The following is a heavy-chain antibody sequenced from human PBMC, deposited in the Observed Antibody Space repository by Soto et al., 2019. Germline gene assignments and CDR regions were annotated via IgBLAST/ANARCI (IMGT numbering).Heavy chain of an antibody. CDR2: INAGNGNT. CDR1: GYTFTSYA. V-gene: IGHV1-3*05. D-gene: IGHD2-21*02. CDR3: ASSIVVVTALDY. Sequence: QVQLVQSGAEEKKPGASVKVSCKASGYTFTSYAMHWVRQAPGQRLEWMGWINAGNGNTKYSQKFQGRVTITRDTSASTGEMELGSLRSEDTAVYYCASSIVVVTALDYWGQGTLVTVSS. J-gene: IGHJ4*02.